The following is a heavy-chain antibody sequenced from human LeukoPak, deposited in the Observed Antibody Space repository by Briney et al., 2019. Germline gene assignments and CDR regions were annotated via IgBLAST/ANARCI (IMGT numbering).Heavy chain of an antibody. CDR1: GGSITSTTYY. V-gene: IGHV4-39*01. D-gene: IGHD2-15*01. CDR2: IHSNGNT. Sequence: SETLSLTCAVSGGSITSTTYYWGWIRQPPGKGLEWIGRIHSNGNTYYNPSLESRVTISVDTSKNQFSLKLSSVTAADTAVYYCARHVTRYCSGGSCYYFDYWGQGTLVTVSS. J-gene: IGHJ4*02. CDR3: ARHVTRYCSGGSCYYFDY.